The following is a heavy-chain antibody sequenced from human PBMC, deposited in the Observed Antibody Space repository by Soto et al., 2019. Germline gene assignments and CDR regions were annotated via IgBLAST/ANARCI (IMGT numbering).Heavy chain of an antibody. CDR1: GYTFTSYS. CDR3: ARDGVALTTGISGY. CDR2: ISAYNGNT. J-gene: IGHJ4*02. D-gene: IGHD4-17*01. V-gene: IGHV1-18*01. Sequence: QVQLVQSGAEVKKPGASVKVSCKASGYTFTSYSISWVRQAPGQGREWMGWISAYNGNTKYAQKFQGRVTMTTDTSTSTAYMELRSLRSDDTAIYYCARDGVALTTGISGYWGQGTLVTVSS.